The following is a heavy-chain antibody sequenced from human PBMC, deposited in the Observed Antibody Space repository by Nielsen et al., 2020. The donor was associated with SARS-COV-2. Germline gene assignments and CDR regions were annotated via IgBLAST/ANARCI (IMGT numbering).Heavy chain of an antibody. V-gene: IGHV3-21*01. CDR1: GFTFSSYS. CDR3: ARDNPFTVWFGELTGRNAMDV. Sequence: GESLKISCAASGFTFSSYSMNWVRQAPGKGLEWVSSISSSSSNIYYADSVKGRFTISRDNAKNSLYLQMNSLRAEDTAVYYCARDNPFTVWFGELTGRNAMDVWGQGTTVTVSS. J-gene: IGHJ6*02. D-gene: IGHD3-10*01. CDR2: ISSSSSNI.